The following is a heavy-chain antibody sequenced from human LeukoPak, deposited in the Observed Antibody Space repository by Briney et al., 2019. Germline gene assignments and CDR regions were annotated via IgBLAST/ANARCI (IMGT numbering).Heavy chain of an antibody. J-gene: IGHJ4*02. CDR2: IDSDGHTT. Sequence: GGSLRLSCAASGFTFSRYWMHWVRQAPGKGLVWVSGIDSDGHTTFYADYVKGRFTISRDDARNTLFLQMNSLGAEDTAVYYCATLAYGPDYWGQGTLVTVSS. CDR1: GFTFSRYW. D-gene: IGHD3-10*01. CDR3: ATLAYGPDY. V-gene: IGHV3-74*01.